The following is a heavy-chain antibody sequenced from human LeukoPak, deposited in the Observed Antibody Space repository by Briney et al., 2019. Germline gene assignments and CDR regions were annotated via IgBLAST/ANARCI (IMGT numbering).Heavy chain of an antibody. Sequence: SETLSLTCTVSGGSISSSSYYWGWIRQPPGKGLEWIGSINHSGSTNYSPSLKSRVTISVDTTKNQFSLKLSSVTAADTATYYCAREVGYRYDFHYYYYMDVWGKGTTVIISS. D-gene: IGHD5-18*01. J-gene: IGHJ6*03. CDR3: AREVGYRYDFHYYYYMDV. V-gene: IGHV4-39*07. CDR2: INHSGST. CDR1: GGSISSSSYY.